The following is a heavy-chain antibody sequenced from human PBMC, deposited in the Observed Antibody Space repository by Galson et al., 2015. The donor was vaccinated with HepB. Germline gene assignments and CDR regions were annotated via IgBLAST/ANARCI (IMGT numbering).Heavy chain of an antibody. D-gene: IGHD5-12*01. CDR1: GFTFTTSW. CDR2: IKQDGSQK. V-gene: IGHV3-7*03. Sequence: SLRLSCAASGFTFTTSWMSWVRQAPGKGLEWVATIKQDGSQKFYVDSVKGRFTISRDNAKDSVFLQMSSLRAADTAVYYCARVNNEWLRAYTYIYPKFVSFDYWGQGVLVTVSS. CDR3: ARVNNEWLRAYTYIYPKFVSFDY. J-gene: IGHJ4*02.